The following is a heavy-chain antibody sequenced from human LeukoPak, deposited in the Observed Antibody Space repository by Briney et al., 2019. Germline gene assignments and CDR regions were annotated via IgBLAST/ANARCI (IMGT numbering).Heavy chain of an antibody. Sequence: ASVKVSCKASGYTFTSYDINWVRQATGQGLEWMAWMNPNSGNTGYAQKFQGRVTMTRNTSISTAYMELSSLRSEDTAVYYCARGRTGTRLNWFDPWGQGTLVTVSS. D-gene: IGHD3-10*01. CDR1: GYTFTSYD. V-gene: IGHV1-8*01. CDR3: ARGRTGTRLNWFDP. J-gene: IGHJ5*02. CDR2: MNPNSGNT.